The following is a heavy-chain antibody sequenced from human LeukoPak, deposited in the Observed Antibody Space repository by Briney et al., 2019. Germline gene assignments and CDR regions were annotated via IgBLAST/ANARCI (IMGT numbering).Heavy chain of an antibody. V-gene: IGHV4-61*02. CDR3: SASSGWLGTFDF. Sequence: SETLSLTCTVSGGSISSGGYYWSWIRQPAGKGLEWTGRIYTSGTTNYNPSLKSRVTILVDTSKNQISLKLSSVTAADTAVYYCSASSGWLGTFDFWGQGTMVAVSS. CDR1: GGSISSGGYY. D-gene: IGHD6-19*01. J-gene: IGHJ3*01. CDR2: IYTSGTT.